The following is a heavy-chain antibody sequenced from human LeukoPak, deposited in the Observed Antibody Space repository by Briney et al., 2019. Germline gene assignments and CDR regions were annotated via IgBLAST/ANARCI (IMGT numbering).Heavy chain of an antibody. CDR1: GFTFSSYS. Sequence: GGSLRLSCAASGFTFSSYSMNWVRQAPGKGLEWVSYISSSSSTIYYADSVKGRFTISRDNAKNSLYLQMNSLRAEDTAVYYCARDQYGSGDGYYMDVWGKGTTVTISS. D-gene: IGHD3-10*01. J-gene: IGHJ6*03. V-gene: IGHV3-48*04. CDR2: ISSSSSTI. CDR3: ARDQYGSGDGYYMDV.